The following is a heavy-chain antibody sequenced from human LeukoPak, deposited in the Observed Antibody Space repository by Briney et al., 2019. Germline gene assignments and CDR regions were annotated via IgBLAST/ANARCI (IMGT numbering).Heavy chain of an antibody. CDR2: INPSGGST. CDR1: GYTFTNYY. V-gene: IGHV1-46*01. Sequence: ASVTVSCKASGYTFTNYYIHWVRQAPGQGLEWMGIINPSGGSTSYAQKFQGRVTMTRDTSTSTVYMELSSLRSEDTAVYYCARDNNWTRYFQHWGQGTLVTVS. D-gene: IGHD3/OR15-3a*01. CDR3: ARDNNWTRYFQH. J-gene: IGHJ1*01.